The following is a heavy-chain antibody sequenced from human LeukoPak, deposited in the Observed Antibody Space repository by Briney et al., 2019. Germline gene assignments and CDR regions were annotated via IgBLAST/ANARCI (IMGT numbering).Heavy chain of an antibody. Sequence: ASVKVSCKTSGYIFKNYGVSWVRQAPGQGLEWMGWISGHTANTKYAETVQARVTMITDTSTTTVYMEMRSLRSDDTAVYFCARDGRYSGTYLEYWGQGTLVTVSS. CDR2: ISGHTANT. J-gene: IGHJ4*02. CDR1: GYIFKNYG. CDR3: ARDGRYSGTYLEY. V-gene: IGHV1-18*01. D-gene: IGHD1-26*01.